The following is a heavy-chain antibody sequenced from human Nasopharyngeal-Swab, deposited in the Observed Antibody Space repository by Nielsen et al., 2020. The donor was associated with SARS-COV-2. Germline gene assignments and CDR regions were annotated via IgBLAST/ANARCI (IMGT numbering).Heavy chain of an antibody. V-gene: IGHV3-23*01. J-gene: IGHJ4*02. D-gene: IGHD2-15*01. CDR3: ARATPTYSGGDFDY. CDR2: ISGSGGST. Sequence: GESLKISCAASGFTFSSYWMSWVCQAPGKGLEWVSAISGSGGSTYYADSVKGRFTISRDNSKNTLYLQMNSLRAEDTAVYYCARATPTYSGGDFDYWGQGTLVTVSS. CDR1: GFTFSSYW.